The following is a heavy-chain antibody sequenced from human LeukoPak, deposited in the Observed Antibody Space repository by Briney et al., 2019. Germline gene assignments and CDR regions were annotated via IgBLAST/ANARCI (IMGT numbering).Heavy chain of an antibody. Sequence: GSSVKVSCKASGGTFSSYAISWVRQAPGQGLEWMGRIIPIFGTANYAQKFQGRVTITTDESTSTAYMELSSLRSEATAVYYCARDCGGDCYWSPTADAFDIWGQGTMVTVSS. J-gene: IGHJ3*02. D-gene: IGHD2-21*02. V-gene: IGHV1-69*05. CDR1: GGTFSSYA. CDR3: ARDCGGDCYWSPTADAFDI. CDR2: IIPIFGTA.